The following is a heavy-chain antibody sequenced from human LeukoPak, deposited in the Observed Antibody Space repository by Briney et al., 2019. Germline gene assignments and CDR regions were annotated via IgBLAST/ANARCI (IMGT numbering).Heavy chain of an antibody. CDR1: GFTFSSYL. Sequence: GGSLRLSCAASGFTFSSYLMSWVRQAPGKGLEWVASLKQDGSEKTYVDSVEGRFTISRDNAKNSLYLQMNSLRAEDTAVYYCARGRASIDHWGQGTLVTVSS. CDR3: ARGRASIDH. J-gene: IGHJ5*02. D-gene: IGHD2-2*01. V-gene: IGHV3-7*01. CDR2: LKQDGSEK.